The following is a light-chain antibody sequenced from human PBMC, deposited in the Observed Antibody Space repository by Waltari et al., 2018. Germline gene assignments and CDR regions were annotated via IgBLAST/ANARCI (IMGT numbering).Light chain of an antibody. V-gene: IGKV1-33*01. CDR1: QDISTF. Sequence: DIHMTQSPSSLSASVGDRVTITCQASQDISTFLNWFQQKPGKAPQLLIFDASNLEAGVPSRFTGSGSGTDFTFTISSVQPEDFATYYCQQYYSLPIMFGQGTRLDIK. CDR2: DAS. J-gene: IGKJ5*01. CDR3: QQYYSLPIM.